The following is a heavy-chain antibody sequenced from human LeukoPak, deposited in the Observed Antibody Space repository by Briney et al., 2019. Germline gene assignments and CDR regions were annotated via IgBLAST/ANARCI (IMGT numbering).Heavy chain of an antibody. J-gene: IGHJ3*02. Sequence: SETLSLTCTVSGGSISSYYWSWIRQPPGKGLEWIGYIYYSGSTNYNPSLKSRVTISVDTSKNQFSLKLSSVTAADTAVYYCARELVATTSDAFDIWGKGTMVTVSS. V-gene: IGHV4-59*01. CDR3: ARELVATTSDAFDI. CDR1: GGSISSYY. D-gene: IGHD5-12*01. CDR2: IYYSGST.